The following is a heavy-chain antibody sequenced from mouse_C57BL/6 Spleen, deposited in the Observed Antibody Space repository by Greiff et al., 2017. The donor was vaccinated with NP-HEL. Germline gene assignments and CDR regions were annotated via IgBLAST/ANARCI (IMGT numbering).Heavy chain of an antibody. CDR1: GYTFTDYE. CDR3: TRRQLSLYFDY. CDR2: IDPETGGT. D-gene: IGHD3-2*02. J-gene: IGHJ2*01. Sequence: VQLQQSGAELVRPGASVTLSCKASGYTFTDYEMHWVKQTPVHGLEWIGAIDPETGGTAYNQKFKGKAILTADKSSSTAYMELRSLTSEDSAVYYCTRRQLSLYFDYWGQGTTLTVSS. V-gene: IGHV1-15*01.